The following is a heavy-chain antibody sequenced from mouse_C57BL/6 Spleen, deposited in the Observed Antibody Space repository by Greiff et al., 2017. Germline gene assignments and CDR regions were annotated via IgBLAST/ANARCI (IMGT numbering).Heavy chain of an antibody. CDR3: ARPPYYEYDVYAMDD. CDR1: GFTFSDYY. J-gene: IGHJ4*01. CDR2: ISNGGGST. Sequence: EVKVVESGGGLVQPGGSLKLSCAASGFTFSDYYMYWVRQTPEKRLEWVAYISNGGGSTYYPDPVKGRFTISRDNAKNTLYLQMSRRKSEDTAMYYCARPPYYEYDVYAMDDWGQGTSGTVSS. V-gene: IGHV5-12*01. D-gene: IGHD2-4*01.